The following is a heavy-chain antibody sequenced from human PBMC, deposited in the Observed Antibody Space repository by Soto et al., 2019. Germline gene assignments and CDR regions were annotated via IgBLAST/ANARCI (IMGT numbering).Heavy chain of an antibody. CDR2: ISGGGGGAT. CDR1: GFTFSSYA. Sequence: EVHLLESGGGLVQPGGSLRLSCAASGFTFSSYAMSWVRQAPGKGLEWVSTISGGGGGATYYGDSVKGRFTISRDTYKNTMSMPMNSLRGDDTAVYYCAKVASNWYYTRYYFDYWGQGTLVTVSS. CDR3: AKVASNWYYTRYYFDY. V-gene: IGHV3-23*01. D-gene: IGHD1-7*01. J-gene: IGHJ4*02.